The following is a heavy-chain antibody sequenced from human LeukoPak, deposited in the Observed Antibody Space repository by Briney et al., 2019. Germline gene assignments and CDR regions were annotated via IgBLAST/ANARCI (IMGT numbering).Heavy chain of an antibody. CDR2: ISSSSSYI. D-gene: IGHD6-13*01. CDR1: GFTSSSYS. Sequence: PGGSLRLSCAASGFTSSSYSMNWVRQAPGKGLEWVSSISSSSSYIYYADSVKGRFTISRDNAKNSLYLQMNSLRAEDTAVYYCARVYSSSWYGDAFDIWGQGTKVTVSS. CDR3: ARVYSSSWYGDAFDI. V-gene: IGHV3-21*01. J-gene: IGHJ3*02.